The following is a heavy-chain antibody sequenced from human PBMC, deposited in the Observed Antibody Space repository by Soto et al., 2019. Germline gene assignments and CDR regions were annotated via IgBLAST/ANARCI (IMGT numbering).Heavy chain of an antibody. J-gene: IGHJ4*02. CDR2: IGHGGGT. CDR3: ARHGGYYFDY. Sequence: QVQLQQWGAGLLKPSETLSVTCAVYGGSFSGYYWSCIRQPPGKGLEWIGEIGHGGGTIYNPSLETRVTISEDSSNNQFSLKVNSVTAADTAVYYCARHGGYYFDYWGQGAPVTVSS. CDR1: GGSFSGYY. D-gene: IGHD3-16*01. V-gene: IGHV4-34*01.